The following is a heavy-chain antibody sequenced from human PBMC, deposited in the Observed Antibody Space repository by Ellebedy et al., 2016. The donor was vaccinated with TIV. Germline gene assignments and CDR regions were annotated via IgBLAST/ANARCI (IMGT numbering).Heavy chain of an antibody. CDR2: IYYSGST. CDR3: ARRGYCSSTSCTNWFDP. J-gene: IGHJ5*02. Sequence: SETLSLXXTVSGGSISSYYWSWIRQPPGKGLEWIGYIYYSGSTNYNPSLKSRVTISVDTSKNQFSLKLSSVTAADTAVYYCARRGYCSSTSCTNWFDPWGQGTLVTVSS. CDR1: GGSISSYY. D-gene: IGHD2-2*01. V-gene: IGHV4-59*08.